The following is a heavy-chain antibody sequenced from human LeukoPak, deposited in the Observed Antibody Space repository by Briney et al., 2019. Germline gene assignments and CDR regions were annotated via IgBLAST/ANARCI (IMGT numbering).Heavy chain of an antibody. CDR1: GFTFSSYS. V-gene: IGHV3-21*01. J-gene: IGHJ4*02. CDR2: ISSSSSYI. CDR3: ARHEPIWRGYSYGYDTDY. D-gene: IGHD5-18*01. Sequence: GGSLRLSCAASGFTFSSYSMNWVRQAPGKGLEWVSSISSSSSYIYYADSVKGRFTISRDNAKNSLYLQMNSLRAEDTAVYYCARHEPIWRGYSYGYDTDYWGQGTLVTVSS.